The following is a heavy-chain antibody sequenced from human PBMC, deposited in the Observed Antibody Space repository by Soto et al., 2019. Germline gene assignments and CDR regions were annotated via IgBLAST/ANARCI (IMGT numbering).Heavy chain of an antibody. CDR3: ARSGSMPYYYYGMDV. V-gene: IGHV1-18*01. Sequence: QVQLVQSGAEVKKPGASVRVSCKASGYTFARYGIDWVRQAPGQGLEWMGWISVHNGDTKYVQKFQGRVSMTTDTSTSTASMELRSLRSDDTAVYYCARSGSMPYYYYGMDVWGQGTTVTVSS. CDR1: GYTFARYG. D-gene: IGHD3-10*01. CDR2: ISVHNGDT. J-gene: IGHJ6*02.